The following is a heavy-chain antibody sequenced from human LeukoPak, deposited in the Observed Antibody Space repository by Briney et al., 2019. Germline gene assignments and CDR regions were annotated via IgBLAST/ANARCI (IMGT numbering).Heavy chain of an antibody. Sequence: GRSLRLSCAASGFTFSSYAMHWVRQAPGKGLEWVAVIWHDGSRTHYADSLKGRFTISRDNSKDTAFLQMNSLTVEDTATYYCAGAISKGAGIDSWGQGTLVTVSS. J-gene: IGHJ4*02. CDR1: GFTFSSYA. CDR3: AGAISKGAGIDS. V-gene: IGHV3-30*04. D-gene: IGHD1-26*01. CDR2: IWHDGSRT.